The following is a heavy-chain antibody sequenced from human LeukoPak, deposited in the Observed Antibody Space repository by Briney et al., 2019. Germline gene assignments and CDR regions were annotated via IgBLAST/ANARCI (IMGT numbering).Heavy chain of an antibody. V-gene: IGHV3-23*01. D-gene: IGHD1-26*01. CDR1: GYTFKSYA. J-gene: IGHJ4*02. CDR2: ITSGDST. Sequence: GGSLRLSCVPYGYTFKSYAMSWVRQAPGKGLEWVSAITSGDSTYYADSVKGRFIISRDNSRNTVYLKMNSLRVEDTAVYYCAKEGISWELLSGGDYWGPGTLVTVSS. CDR3: AKEGISWELLSGGDY.